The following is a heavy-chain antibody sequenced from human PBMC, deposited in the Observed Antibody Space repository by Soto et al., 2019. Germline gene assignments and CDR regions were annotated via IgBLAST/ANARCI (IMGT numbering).Heavy chain of an antibody. J-gene: IGHJ5*02. CDR3: ARGRGEIQGP. Sequence: QVQVRQWGAGLLKPSETLSLTCAVYGGSFSDNYWSWIRQPPGKGLEWLGEINHSGSTHHNPSLKSRVTRLADTSKKQFSQKLSPVTAADTAVYYCARGRGEIQGPWGQGTLVTVSS. V-gene: IGHV4-34*01. CDR2: INHSGST. D-gene: IGHD3-16*01. CDR1: GGSFSDNY.